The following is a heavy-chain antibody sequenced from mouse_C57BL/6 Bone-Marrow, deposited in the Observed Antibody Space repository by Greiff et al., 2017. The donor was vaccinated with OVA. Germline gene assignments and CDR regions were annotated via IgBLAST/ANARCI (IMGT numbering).Heavy chain of an antibody. J-gene: IGHJ2*01. CDR1: GYTFTDHT. CDR2: IYPRDGST. CDR3: ARRYGSSYEGENY. V-gene: IGHV1-78*01. D-gene: IGHD1-1*01. Sequence: VQLQQSDAELVKPGASVKISCKVSGYTFTDHTIHWMKQRPEQGLEWIGYIYPRDGSTKYNEKFKGKATLTADKSSSTAYMELHSLTSEDSAVYFCARRYGSSYEGENYWGQGTTLTVSS.